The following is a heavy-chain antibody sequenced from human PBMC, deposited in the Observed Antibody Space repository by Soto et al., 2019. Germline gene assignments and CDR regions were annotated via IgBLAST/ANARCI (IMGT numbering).Heavy chain of an antibody. Sequence: QVQLVQSGSEVKKPGASVKVSCKASGYTFRTYGITWVRQAPGQGLEWVAWISVHTGDTKYAQKLQGRVSLTTDTFTTTAYIELWGLTSDDTAIYYCARARAEYSSSFSYYFDSWGQGTLVTVSS. CDR1: GYTFRTYG. CDR2: ISVHTGDT. J-gene: IGHJ4*02. D-gene: IGHD6-6*01. CDR3: ARARAEYSSSFSYYFDS. V-gene: IGHV1-18*01.